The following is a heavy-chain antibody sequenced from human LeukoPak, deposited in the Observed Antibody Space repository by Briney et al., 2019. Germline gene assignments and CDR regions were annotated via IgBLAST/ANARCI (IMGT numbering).Heavy chain of an antibody. CDR3: ARELRLLWFGEFPSGFDP. Sequence: SETLSLTCTVSGGSISSYYWSWIRQPPGKGLEWIGYIYYSGSTNYNPSLKSRVTISVDTSKNQFSLKLSSVTAADTAVYYCARELRLLWFGEFPSGFDPWGQGTLVTVSS. CDR1: GGSISSYY. D-gene: IGHD3-10*01. CDR2: IYYSGST. J-gene: IGHJ5*02. V-gene: IGHV4-59*01.